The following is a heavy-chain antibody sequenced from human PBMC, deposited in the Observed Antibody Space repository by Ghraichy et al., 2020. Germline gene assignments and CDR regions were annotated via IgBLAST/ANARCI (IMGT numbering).Heavy chain of an antibody. CDR2: IYSGDST. V-gene: IGHV3-53*01. Sequence: SCAASGFSVSGTYMTWFRQAPGKGLEWVSSIYSGDSTFYADTVNGRFTISRDNSNNTLYLQVHSLRVDDTAVYYCARARAITTTTYYFQHWGQGTPVTVSS. CDR3: ARARAITTTTYYFQH. CDR1: GFSVSGTY. J-gene: IGHJ1*01. D-gene: IGHD3-16*01.